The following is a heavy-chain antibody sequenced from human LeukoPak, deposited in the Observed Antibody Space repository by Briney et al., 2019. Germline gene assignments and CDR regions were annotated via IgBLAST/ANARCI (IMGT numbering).Heavy chain of an antibody. Sequence: GRSLRLSCAASGFTFSSYAMHWVRQAPGKGLEWVAVISYDGSNKYYADSVKGRFTISRDNSKNTLYLQMNSLRAEDTAVYYCAIDQYSSSSGYCDYWGQGTLVTVSS. D-gene: IGHD6-6*01. CDR1: GFTFSSYA. CDR2: ISYDGSNK. CDR3: AIDQYSSSSGYCDY. V-gene: IGHV3-30*01. J-gene: IGHJ4*02.